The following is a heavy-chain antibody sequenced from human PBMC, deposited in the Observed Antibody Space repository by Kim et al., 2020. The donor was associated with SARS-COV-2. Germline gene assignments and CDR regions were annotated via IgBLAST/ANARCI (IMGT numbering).Heavy chain of an antibody. CDR2: IKQDGSEK. CDR1: GFTFSSYW. J-gene: IGHJ4*02. D-gene: IGHD3-9*01. Sequence: GGSLRLSCAASGFTFSSYWMSWVRQAPGKGLEWVANIKQDGSEKYYVDSVKGRFTISRDNAKNSLYLQMNSLRAEDTAVYYCARDDHDILTGYYSYWGQGTLVTVSS. V-gene: IGHV3-7*01. CDR3: ARDDHDILTGYYSY.